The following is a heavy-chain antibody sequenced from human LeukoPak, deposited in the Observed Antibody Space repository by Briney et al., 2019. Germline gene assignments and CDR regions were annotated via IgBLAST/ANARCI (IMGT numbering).Heavy chain of an antibody. CDR2: IYSGGNT. CDR3: ARTRIPDYDSSGYYYFDY. V-gene: IGHV3-53*01. D-gene: IGHD3-22*01. J-gene: IGHJ4*02. Sequence: PGGSLRLSCVASGFTVSSNYMSWVRQAPGKGLEWVSVIYSGGNTYYADSVKGRFTISRDNSKNTLFLQMNSLRAEDTAVYYCARTRIPDYDSSGYYYFDYWGQGTLVTVSS. CDR1: GFTVSSNY.